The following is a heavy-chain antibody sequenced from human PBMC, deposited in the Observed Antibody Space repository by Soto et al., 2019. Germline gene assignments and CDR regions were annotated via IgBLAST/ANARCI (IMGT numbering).Heavy chain of an antibody. V-gene: IGHV3-30*18. J-gene: IGHJ4*01. CDR1: GFTFSSYG. CDR3: AKGADSSGYYNFDY. D-gene: IGHD3-22*01. CDR2: ISYDGSNK. Sequence: QVQLVESGGGVVQPGRSLRLSCAASGFTFSSYGMHWVRQAPGKGLEWVAVISYDGSNKYYADSVKGRFTISRDNSKNTLYLQMNSLRAEDTAVYYCAKGADSSGYYNFDYWGHGTLVTVSS.